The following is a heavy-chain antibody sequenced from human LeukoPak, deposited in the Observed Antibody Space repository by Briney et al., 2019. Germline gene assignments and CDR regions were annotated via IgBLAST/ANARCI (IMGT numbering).Heavy chain of an antibody. Sequence: GGSLRLSCAASGFTFDDYGMSWVRQAPGKGLEWVSGINWNGGSTGYADSVKGRFTISRDNAMNSLYLQMNSLRAEDTALYYCARAPDYYGSGSYLTDYWGQGTLVTVSS. CDR1: GFTFDDYG. CDR3: ARAPDYYGSGSYLTDY. J-gene: IGHJ4*02. CDR2: INWNGGST. D-gene: IGHD3-10*01. V-gene: IGHV3-20*04.